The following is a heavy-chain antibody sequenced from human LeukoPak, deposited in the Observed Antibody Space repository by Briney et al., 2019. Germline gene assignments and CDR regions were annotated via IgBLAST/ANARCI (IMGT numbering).Heavy chain of an antibody. V-gene: IGHV4-4*07. CDR1: GGSISSYY. CDR2: IYTSGST. D-gene: IGHD3-22*01. CDR3: AKGPDFTMIVVVNLLLDY. J-gene: IGHJ4*02. Sequence: PSQTLSLTCTVSGGSISSYYWSWIRQPAGKGLEWIGRIYTSGSTNYNPSLKSRVTMSVDTSKNQFSLKLSSVTAADTAVYYCAKGPDFTMIVVVNLLLDYWGQGTLVTVSS.